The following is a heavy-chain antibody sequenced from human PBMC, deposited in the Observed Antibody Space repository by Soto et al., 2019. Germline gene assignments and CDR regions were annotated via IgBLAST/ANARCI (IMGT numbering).Heavy chain of an antibody. V-gene: IGHV3-23*01. J-gene: IGHJ6*02. Sequence: GGSLRLSCAATGFTFSSYAMSWVRQAPGKGLEWVSAISGSGGSTLYADSVKGRFTVSRDNSKNTLYLQMNSLRAEDTAVYYCAKAKYYDSSGILPYGMDVWGQGTTVTVSS. CDR1: GFTFSSYA. CDR3: AKAKYYDSSGILPYGMDV. D-gene: IGHD3-22*01. CDR2: ISGSGGST.